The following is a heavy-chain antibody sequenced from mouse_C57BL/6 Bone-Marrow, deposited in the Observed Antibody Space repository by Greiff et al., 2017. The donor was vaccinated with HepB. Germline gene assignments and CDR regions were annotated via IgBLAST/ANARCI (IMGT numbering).Heavy chain of an antibody. Sequence: QVHVKQPGAELVRPGSSVKLSCKASGYTFTSYWMHWVKQRPIQGLEWIGNIDPSDSETHYNQKFKDKATLTVDKSSSTAYMQLSSLTSEDSAVYYCARWRGYYYGSRYYFDYWGQGTTLTVSS. CDR2: IDPSDSET. CDR3: ARWRGYYYGSRYYFDY. D-gene: IGHD1-1*01. J-gene: IGHJ2*01. CDR1: GYTFTSYW. V-gene: IGHV1-52*01.